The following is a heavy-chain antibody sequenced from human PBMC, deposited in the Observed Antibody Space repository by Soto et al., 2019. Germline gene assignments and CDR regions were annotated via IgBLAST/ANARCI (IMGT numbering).Heavy chain of an antibody. CDR1: GFTFSSYW. Sequence: EVQLVESGGGLAQPGGSLRLSCAASGFTFSSYWMHWVRQAPGKGLVWVSRINTDGSSTTYADSVKGRFTVSRDNAKNTLYLQMISMRVEDTAVYYCARDGGDAFDSWGQGTVVTVSS. D-gene: IGHD3-16*01. CDR2: INTDGSST. J-gene: IGHJ4*02. V-gene: IGHV3-74*01. CDR3: ARDGGDAFDS.